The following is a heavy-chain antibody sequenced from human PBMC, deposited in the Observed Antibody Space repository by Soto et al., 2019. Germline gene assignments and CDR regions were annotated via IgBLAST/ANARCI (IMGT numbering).Heavy chain of an antibody. CDR3: ARRGRDGYCTSDCLHALDV. J-gene: IGHJ3*01. CDR2: INPANGDL. D-gene: IGHD2-8*01. CDR1: GYLFTRFY. Sequence: QVQLVQSGAAVKEPGASVRLSCKTSGYLFTRFYLHWVRQAPGQGPEWMGWINPANGDLKYSPKFQGRVTIDRDTVATTAYLDLHHLKVEGTAVYYCARRGRDGYCTSDCLHALDVWGRGTMVTVS. V-gene: IGHV1-3*01.